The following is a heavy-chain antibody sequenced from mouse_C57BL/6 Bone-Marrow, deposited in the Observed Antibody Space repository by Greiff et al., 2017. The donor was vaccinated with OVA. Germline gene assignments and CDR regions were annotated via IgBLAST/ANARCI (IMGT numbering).Heavy chain of an antibody. CDR1: GFTFTNTY. V-gene: IGHV14-3*01. CDR3: ARGDYYGSDY. Sequence: VQLKESVAELVRPGASVKLSCTASGFTFTNTYMHWVKQRPGQGLEWIGRIDPANGNTNYAPKFQGKATITADTSSNTAYLQLISLTSEDTAIYYCARGDYYGSDYWGQGTTLTVSS. J-gene: IGHJ2*01. CDR2: IDPANGNT. D-gene: IGHD1-1*01.